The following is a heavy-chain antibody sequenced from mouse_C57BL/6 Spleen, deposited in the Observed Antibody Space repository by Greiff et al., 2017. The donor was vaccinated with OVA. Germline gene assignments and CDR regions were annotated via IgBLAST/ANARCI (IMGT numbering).Heavy chain of an antibody. Sequence: EVKLEESGGGLVKPGGSLKLSCAASGFTFSDYGMHWVRQAPEKGLEWVAYISSGSSTIYYADTVKGRFTISRDNAKNTLFLQMTSLRSEDTAMYYCARQGRNYAMDYWGQGTSVTVSS. CDR1: GFTFSDYG. J-gene: IGHJ4*01. D-gene: IGHD3-3*01. CDR3: ARQGRNYAMDY. CDR2: ISSGSSTI. V-gene: IGHV5-17*01.